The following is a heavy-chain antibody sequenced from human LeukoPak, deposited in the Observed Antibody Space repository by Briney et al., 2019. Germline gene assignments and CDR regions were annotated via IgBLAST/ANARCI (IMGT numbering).Heavy chain of an antibody. D-gene: IGHD5-18*01. CDR2: INPSGGST. CDR3: ARAWIQPEGY. CDR1: GYTFINYY. J-gene: IGHJ4*02. V-gene: IGHV1-46*01. Sequence: ASVRVSCKASGYTFINYYMHWVRQAPGQGLEWMGIINPSGGSTSYAQKFQGRVTMTRDTSTSTVYMELSSLRSEDTAVYYCARAWIQPEGYWGQGTLVTVSS.